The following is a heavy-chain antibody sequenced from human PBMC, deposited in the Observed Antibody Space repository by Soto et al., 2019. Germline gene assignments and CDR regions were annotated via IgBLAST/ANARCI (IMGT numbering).Heavy chain of an antibody. J-gene: IGHJ4*02. V-gene: IGHV4-31*03. CDR1: GGSISSGNYF. Sequence: SETLSLTCTVSGGSISSGNYFWNWIRQHPGRGLEWIGYISHSGSTYYNPALQSRVSISTDTSKNQFSLNLNSVTGADTALYYCASLPGGYVPDYYFDYWGQGTLVT. CDR2: ISHSGST. CDR3: ASLPGGYVPDYYFDY. D-gene: IGHD3-10*02.